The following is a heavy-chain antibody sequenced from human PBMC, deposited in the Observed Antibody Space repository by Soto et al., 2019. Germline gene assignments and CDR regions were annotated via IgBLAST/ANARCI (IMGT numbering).Heavy chain of an antibody. CDR3: ARVGEGYYYDSSGYAAPYFDY. CDR2: IYYSGST. CDR1: GGSISSGDYY. D-gene: IGHD3-22*01. J-gene: IGHJ4*02. Sequence: PSETLSLTCTVSGGSISSGDYYWSWIRQPPGKGLEWIGYIYYSGSTYYNPSLKSRVTISVDTSKNQFSLKLSSVTAADTAMYYCARVGEGYYYDSSGYAAPYFDYWGQGTLVTVSS. V-gene: IGHV4-30-4*01.